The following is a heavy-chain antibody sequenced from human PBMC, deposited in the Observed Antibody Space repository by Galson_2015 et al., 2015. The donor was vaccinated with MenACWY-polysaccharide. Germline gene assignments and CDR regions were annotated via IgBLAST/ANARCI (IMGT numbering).Heavy chain of an antibody. CDR2: ISWNSDNI. D-gene: IGHD5-12*01. CDR1: GFTFDEYA. CDR3: AKGAHRGYDHDLDH. Sequence: SLRLSCAASGFTFDEYAMHWVRQAPGKGLEWVSGISWNSDNIGYANSVRGRFTISRDYAKNSLDLEMNSLRVEDTAFYYCAKGAHRGYDHDLDHWGHGSLVTVSS. V-gene: IGHV3-9*01. J-gene: IGHJ5*02.